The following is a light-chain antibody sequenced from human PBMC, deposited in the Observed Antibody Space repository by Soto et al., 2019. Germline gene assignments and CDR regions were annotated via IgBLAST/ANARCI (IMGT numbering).Light chain of an antibody. CDR1: SGHSSYA. CDR2: VNSDGSH. Sequence: QLVLTQSPSASASLGASVKLTCTLSSGHSSYAIAWHQQQPEKGPRYLMKVNSDGSHSKGDGIPDRFSGSTSGAERHLTISGLQSEDEADYYCQTWGTGIHVVFGGGTKLTVL. V-gene: IGLV4-69*01. CDR3: QTWGTGIHVV. J-gene: IGLJ2*01.